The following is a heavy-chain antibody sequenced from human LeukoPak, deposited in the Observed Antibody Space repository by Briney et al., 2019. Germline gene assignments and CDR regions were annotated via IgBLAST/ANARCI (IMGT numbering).Heavy chain of an antibody. CDR2: INHSGST. J-gene: IGHJ5*02. D-gene: IGHD3-3*01. V-gene: IGHV4-34*01. CDR1: GGSFSGYY. CDR3: ARVGTIYYDFWSGYSAVWFDP. Sequence: SETLXLTCAVYGGSFSGYYWSWIRQPPGKGLEWIGEINHSGSTNYNPSLKSRVTISVDTSKNQFSLKLRYVAAADRAVYYCARVGTIYYDFWSGYSAVWFDPWGQGTLVTVSS.